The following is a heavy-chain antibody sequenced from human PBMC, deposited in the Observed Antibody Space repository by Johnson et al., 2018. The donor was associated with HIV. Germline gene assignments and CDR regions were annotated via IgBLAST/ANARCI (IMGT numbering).Heavy chain of an antibody. CDR3: AKSQDRSAYDYDFDI. Sequence: VQLVESGGGLVQPGGSLRLSCVVSGFTFSDYYMSWVRQAPGKGLEWASFFYSGGGTYYADSVKGRFTISRDNSKNTLYLQMSSLRAEDTAVYYCAKSQDRSAYDYDFDIWGQGTMVTVSS. CDR1: GFTFSDYY. J-gene: IGHJ3*02. CDR2: FYSGGGT. D-gene: IGHD3-22*01. V-gene: IGHV3-66*01.